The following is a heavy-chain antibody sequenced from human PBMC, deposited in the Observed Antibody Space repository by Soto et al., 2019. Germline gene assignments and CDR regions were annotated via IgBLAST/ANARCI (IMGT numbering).Heavy chain of an antibody. J-gene: IGHJ4*02. V-gene: IGHV4-30-4*01. CDR1: GGSISSGNYY. CDR2: IYYSGST. CDR3: DRTLVGAPPFDY. D-gene: IGHD1-26*01. Sequence: QVQLQESGPGLVKPSQTLSLTCTVSGGSISSGNYYWSWIRQPPGKGLEWIGYIYYSGSTYYNPSLKSRVTISVDKSKNHFSLKLSYVTAADKAVYYCDRTLVGAPPFDYWGQGTLVTVSS.